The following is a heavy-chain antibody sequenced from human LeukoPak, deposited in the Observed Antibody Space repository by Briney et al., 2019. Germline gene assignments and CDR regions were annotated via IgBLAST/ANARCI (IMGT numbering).Heavy chain of an antibody. D-gene: IGHD1-26*01. V-gene: IGHV3-48*01. CDR1: GFTFSDYS. Sequence: PGGSLRLSCVASGFTFSDYSMNWVRQAPGKGLGWVSHISSSSSAISYADSAKGRFTISRDNAKNSLFLQMDSLRADDTAVYYCASRVGALDYWGQGTLVTVSS. J-gene: IGHJ4*02. CDR2: ISSSSSAI. CDR3: ASRVGALDY.